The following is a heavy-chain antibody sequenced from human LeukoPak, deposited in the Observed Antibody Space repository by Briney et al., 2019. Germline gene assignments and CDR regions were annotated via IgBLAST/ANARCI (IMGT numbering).Heavy chain of an antibody. D-gene: IGHD3-10*01. CDR2: ISYDGSNK. J-gene: IGHJ4*02. CDR3: ARDKSRSGSYYNREYYFDY. V-gene: IGHV3-30*04. Sequence: GRSLRLSCAASGFTFSSYAMHWVRQAPGKGLEWVAVISYDGSNKYYADSVKGRFTISRDNSKNTLYLQMNSLRAEDTAVYYCARDKSRSGSYYNREYYFDYWGQGTLVTVSS. CDR1: GFTFSSYA.